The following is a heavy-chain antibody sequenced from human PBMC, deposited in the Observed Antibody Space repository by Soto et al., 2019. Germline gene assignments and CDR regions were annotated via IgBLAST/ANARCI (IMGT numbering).Heavy chain of an antibody. CDR1: GGSISSGGYS. CDR3: AREADFLNWFDP. V-gene: IGHV4-30-2*01. Sequence: SETLSLTCAVSGGSISSGGYSWSWIRQPPGKGLEWIGYIYHSGSTYYNPSLKSRVTISVDRSKNQFSLKLSSVTAADTAVYYCAREADFLNWFDPWGQGTLVTVSS. D-gene: IGHD3-3*01. CDR2: IYHSGST. J-gene: IGHJ5*02.